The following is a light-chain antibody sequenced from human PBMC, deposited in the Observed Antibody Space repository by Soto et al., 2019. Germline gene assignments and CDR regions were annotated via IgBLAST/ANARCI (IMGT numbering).Light chain of an antibody. Sequence: QSVLTQPASVSGSPGQSITISCTGTSSDVGGYNYVSWYQQHPGKAPKLIIYEGTKRPAGVSNRFSGSKSGNTASLTVSGLQAEDEADYFCCSYAYTFSVFGGGTKLTVL. CDR2: EGT. CDR1: SSDVGGYNY. J-gene: IGLJ3*02. V-gene: IGLV2-14*01. CDR3: CSYAYTFSV.